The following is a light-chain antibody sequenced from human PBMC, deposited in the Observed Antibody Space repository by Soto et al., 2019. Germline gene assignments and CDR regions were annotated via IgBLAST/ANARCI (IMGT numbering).Light chain of an antibody. Sequence: QSALTQPASVSGSPGQSITISCTGTSNDVGGHNFVSWFQHHPGKAPKLMIYEVTNRPSGVSDRFSGSKSGNTASLTISGLQTEDEADYYCNSYTSTFTWVFGDGTKLTVL. J-gene: IGLJ2*01. V-gene: IGLV2-14*01. CDR1: SNDVGGHNF. CDR2: EVT. CDR3: NSYTSTFTWV.